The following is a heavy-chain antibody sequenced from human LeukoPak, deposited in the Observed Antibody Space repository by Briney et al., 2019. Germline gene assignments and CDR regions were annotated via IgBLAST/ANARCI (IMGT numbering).Heavy chain of an antibody. CDR2: ISGSGGST. CDR1: GFTFNNFA. V-gene: IGHV3-23*01. D-gene: IGHD6-19*01. CDR3: AKEGIAVAVFGCDY. Sequence: GGSLRLSCAASGFTFNNFAMSWVRQAPGKGLEWVSAISGSGGSTYYADSVKGRFTISRDNSKNTLYLQMNSLRAEDTAVYYCAKEGIAVAVFGCDYWGQGTLVTVSS. J-gene: IGHJ4*02.